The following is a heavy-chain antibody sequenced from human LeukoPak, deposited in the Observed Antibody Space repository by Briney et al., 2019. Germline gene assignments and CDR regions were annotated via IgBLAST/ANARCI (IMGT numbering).Heavy chain of an antibody. CDR2: ISSSGSTI. CDR1: GFTLSSHW. Sequence: GGSLRLSCAASGFTLSSHWMTWVRQAPGKGLEWISFISSSGSTIYDADSVKGRFTISRDNAKNSLYLQMNSLRAEDTAVYYCGRVKVGRSHGVDYWGQGTLVTVSS. D-gene: IGHD2-2*01. CDR3: GRVKVGRSHGVDY. V-gene: IGHV3-48*01. J-gene: IGHJ4*02.